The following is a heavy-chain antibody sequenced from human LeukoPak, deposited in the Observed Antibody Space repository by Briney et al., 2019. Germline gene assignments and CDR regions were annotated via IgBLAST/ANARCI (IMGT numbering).Heavy chain of an antibody. CDR3: AKVPVPQLANWFDP. Sequence: PGGSLRLSCAASGFTFSTYTMYWVRHPPGKRLEWVSIIGSSGGGIHYADSVKGRFTISRDNSKNALYLQMNSLRVEDTAVYYCAKVPVPQLANWFDPWGQGTLVTVSS. CDR1: GFTFSTYT. D-gene: IGHD1-1*01. J-gene: IGHJ5*02. V-gene: IGHV3-23*01. CDR2: IGSSGGGI.